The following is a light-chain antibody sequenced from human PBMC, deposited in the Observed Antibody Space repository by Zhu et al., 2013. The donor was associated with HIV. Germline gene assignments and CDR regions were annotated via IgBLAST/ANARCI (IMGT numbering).Light chain of an antibody. CDR3: QSYDKSLSGVV. V-gene: IGLV2-8*01. CDR2: EVN. J-gene: IGLJ2*01. Sequence: QSALTQPPSASGSPGQSLTISCTGTSSDVGGYNYVSWYQQHPGKAPKLMIYEVNKWPSGVPDRFSGSKSGNTASLTVSGLQAEDEADYYCQSYDKSLSGVVFGGGTKLTVL. CDR1: SSDVGGYNY.